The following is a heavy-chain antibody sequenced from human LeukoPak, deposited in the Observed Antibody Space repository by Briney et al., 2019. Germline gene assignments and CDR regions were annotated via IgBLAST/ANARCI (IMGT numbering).Heavy chain of an antibody. J-gene: IGHJ6*03. V-gene: IGHV1-2*02. CDR1: GYTFTGYY. CDR2: INPNSGGT. CDR3: ARDRGIFGVVIAYYYMDV. D-gene: IGHD3-3*01. Sequence: PGASVKVSCKASGYTFTGYYMHWVPQAPGQGLEWMGWINPNSGGTNYAQKFQGRVNMTRDTSISTAYMELSRLRSDDTAVYYCARDRGIFGVVIAYYYMDVWGKGTTVTVSS.